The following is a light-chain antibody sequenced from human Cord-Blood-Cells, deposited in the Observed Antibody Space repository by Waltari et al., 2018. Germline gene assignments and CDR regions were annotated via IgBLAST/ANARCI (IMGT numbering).Light chain of an antibody. Sequence: ALTQPPSASGSPGQSTTFSCTGTTSDAVGYNYVYWYQQHPGKASKLMIYDGRNRPSGVSNRFSCSKSGNTASLTIAGLQAEDDAYYYCSSYTSSSTRVFGGGTKLTVL. J-gene: IGLJ3*02. V-gene: IGLV2-14*01. CDR3: SSYTSSSTRV. CDR2: DGR. CDR1: TSDAVGYNY.